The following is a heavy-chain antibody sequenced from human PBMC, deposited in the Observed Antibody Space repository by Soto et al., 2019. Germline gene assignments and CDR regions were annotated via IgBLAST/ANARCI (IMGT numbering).Heavy chain of an antibody. CDR2: ISSSSSYI. D-gene: IGHD3-22*01. V-gene: IGHV3-21*01. Sequence: PGGSLRLSCAASGFTFSSYSMNWVRQAPGKGLEWVSSISSSSSYIYYADSVKGRFTISRDNAKNSLYLQMNSLRAEDTAVYYCARDRSYYDSSGYRHGMDVWGQGTTVTAP. CDR3: ARDRSYYDSSGYRHGMDV. J-gene: IGHJ6*02. CDR1: GFTFSSYS.